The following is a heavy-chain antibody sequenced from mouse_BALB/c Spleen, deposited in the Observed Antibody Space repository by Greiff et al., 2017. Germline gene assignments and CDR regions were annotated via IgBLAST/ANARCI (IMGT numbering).Heavy chain of an antibody. CDR2: ISSGGSYT. CDR1: GFTFSSYA. V-gene: IGHV5-9-3*01. D-gene: IGHD2-14*01. CDR3: ARHLITVGKTYDAMDY. Sequence: EVQLVESGGGLVKPGGSLKLSCAASGFTFSSYAMSWVRQTPEKRLEWVATISSGGSYTYYPDSVKGRFTISRDNAKNTLYLQMSSLRSEDTAMYYCARHLITVGKTYDAMDYWGQGTSVTVSS. J-gene: IGHJ4*01.